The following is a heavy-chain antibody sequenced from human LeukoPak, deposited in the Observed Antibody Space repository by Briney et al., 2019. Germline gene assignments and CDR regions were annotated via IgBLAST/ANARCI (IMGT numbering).Heavy chain of an antibody. CDR1: GFTFRNYV. CDR3: ASGIATGGWYFDL. CDR2: ILGGGGSE. V-gene: IGHV3-23*01. J-gene: IGHJ2*01. Sequence: PGGSLTLSCASCGFTFRNYVMSWVRQATGQGLEWVSGILGGGGSEYCTDSVKGRFAISRDNSKNTLFLQMNSLTAVDTAVYYCASGIATGGWYFDLWGRGTLVTVSS. D-gene: IGHD2-8*02.